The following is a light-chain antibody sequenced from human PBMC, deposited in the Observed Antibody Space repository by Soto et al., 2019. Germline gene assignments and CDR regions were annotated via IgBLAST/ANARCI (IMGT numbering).Light chain of an antibody. CDR3: QQYGTPRSVT. CDR2: GAS. Sequence: EFVLTQSPGTLSLSPVERVTLSCRASQGVSSNYLAWYQQKRGQAPRLLIYGASSRADGIPHRFSGSGFGTDFTLTISKVEPEDFAVYYCQQYGTPRSVTFGQGTRLEIK. J-gene: IGKJ5*01. V-gene: IGKV3-20*01. CDR1: QGVSSNY.